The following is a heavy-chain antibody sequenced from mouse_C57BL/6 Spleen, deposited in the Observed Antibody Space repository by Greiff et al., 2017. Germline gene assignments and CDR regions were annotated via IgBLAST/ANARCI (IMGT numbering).Heavy chain of an antibody. Sequence: QFHLPQPGAALVKPGASVKMSCKASGYTFTSYWITWVKQRPGHGLEWIGAIYPGSGSTNYNEKFKSKATLTVDTSSSTAYMQLSSLTSEDSAVYYCAREDYGWVWFDYWGQGTTLTVSA. J-gene: IGHJ2*01. CDR1: GYTFTSYW. CDR3: AREDYGWVWFDY. CDR2: IYPGSGST. D-gene: IGHD1-1*01. V-gene: IGHV1-55*01.